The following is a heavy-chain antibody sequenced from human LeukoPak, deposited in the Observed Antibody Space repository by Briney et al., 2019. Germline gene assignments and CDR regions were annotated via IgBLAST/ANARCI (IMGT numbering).Heavy chain of an antibody. J-gene: IGHJ6*03. V-gene: IGHV3-21*01. CDR3: AKAPPYSGSPYYYHMDV. Sequence: GGSLRLSCAASGFTFSSYSMTWVRQAPGKGLEWVSSISRSSSDIYYADSVKGRITISRDNAKNSLYLQMNSLRAEDTAVYYCAKAPPYSGSPYYYHMDVWGKGTTVTVSS. CDR1: GFTFSSYS. D-gene: IGHD5-12*01. CDR2: ISRSSSDI.